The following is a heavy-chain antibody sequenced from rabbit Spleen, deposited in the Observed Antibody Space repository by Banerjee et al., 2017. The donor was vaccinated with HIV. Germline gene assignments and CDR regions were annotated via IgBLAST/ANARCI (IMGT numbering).Heavy chain of an antibody. Sequence: QEQLVESGGGLVQPGGSLKLSCTASGFSFSNKAVMCWVRQAPGKGLEWIACVYTGSSGNTYYASWAKGRFAISKTSSTTVTLQMTDLTAADMATYFCARNNVGAPGYGHAIALWGQGTLVTVS. J-gene: IGHJ3*01. D-gene: IGHD6-1*01. V-gene: IGHV1S45*01. CDR3: ARNNVGAPGYGHAIAL. CDR2: VYTGSSGNT. CDR1: GFSFSNKAV.